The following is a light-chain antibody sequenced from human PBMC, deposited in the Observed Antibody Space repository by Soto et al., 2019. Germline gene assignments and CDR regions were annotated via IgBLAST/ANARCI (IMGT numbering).Light chain of an antibody. V-gene: IGLV2-14*01. Sequence: QSVLTQPASVSGSPGQSITISCTRTSSDVGAYNYVSWYRQHPGTAPKLIIFEVSNRPSGVSQRFSGSRSGNTASLTISGLQAEDEADYYCTLNIGHSIVFGGGTKLTVL. CDR1: SSDVGAYNY. J-gene: IGLJ2*01. CDR2: EVS. CDR3: TLNIGHSIV.